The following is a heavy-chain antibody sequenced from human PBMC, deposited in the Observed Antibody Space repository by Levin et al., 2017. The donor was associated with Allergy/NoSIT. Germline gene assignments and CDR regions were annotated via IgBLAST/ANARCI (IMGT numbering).Heavy chain of an antibody. D-gene: IGHD2-8*01. J-gene: IGHJ4*02. V-gene: IGHV3-21*01. CDR1: GFTFSSYS. CDR3: ARDLYCTNGVCY. Sequence: PGGSLRLSCAASGFTFSSYSMNWVRQAPGKGLEWVSSISSSSSYIYYADSVKGRFTISRDNAKNSLYLQMNSLRAEDTAVYYCARDLYCTNGVCYWGQGTLVTVSS. CDR2: ISSSSSYI.